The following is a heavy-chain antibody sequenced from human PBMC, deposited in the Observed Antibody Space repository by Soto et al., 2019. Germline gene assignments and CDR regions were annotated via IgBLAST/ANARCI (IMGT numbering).Heavy chain of an antibody. CDR1: GFTFRSYA. D-gene: IGHD2-15*01. V-gene: IGHV3-30-3*01. J-gene: IGHJ6*02. CDR3: ATTSCSGGSCGHDNYGMDV. CDR2: ISYEGSAT. Sequence: QVQLVESGGGVVQPGRSLRLSCAASGFTFRSYAMHWVRQAPGQGLEWVALISYEGSATYYPDSVKGRFTISRDNSKNTVYLQMNSLRADDTAAYYCATTSCSGGSCGHDNYGMDVWGQGTTVTVSS.